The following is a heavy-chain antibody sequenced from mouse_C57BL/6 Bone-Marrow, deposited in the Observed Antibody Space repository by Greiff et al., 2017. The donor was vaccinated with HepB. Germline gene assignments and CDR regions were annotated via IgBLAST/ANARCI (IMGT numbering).Heavy chain of an antibody. CDR1: GYTFTSYD. CDR3: ASGGNYGSRTLAY. V-gene: IGHV1-85*01. J-gene: IGHJ3*01. Sequence: VQLQQSGPELVKPGASVKLSCKASGYTFTSYDINWVKQRPGQGLEWIGWIYPRDGSTKYNEKFKGKATLTVDTSSSTAYMELHSLTSEDSAVYFCASGGNYGSRTLAYWGQGTLVTVSA. D-gene: IGHD1-1*01. CDR2: IYPRDGST.